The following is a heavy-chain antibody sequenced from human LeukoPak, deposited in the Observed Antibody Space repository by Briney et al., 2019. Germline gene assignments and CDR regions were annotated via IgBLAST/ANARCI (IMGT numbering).Heavy chain of an antibody. Sequence: GGSLRLSCAVSGLTFSDYYMSWTRQAPGKGPELVSYISPSGSSIFYVDSVKGRFTISRDNSKNTLYLQMNSLRAEDTAVYYCAKVRGYYYDTVFDYWGQGTLVTVSS. CDR3: AKVRGYYYDTVFDY. V-gene: IGHV3-11*01. J-gene: IGHJ4*02. CDR2: ISPSGSSI. D-gene: IGHD3-22*01. CDR1: GLTFSDYY.